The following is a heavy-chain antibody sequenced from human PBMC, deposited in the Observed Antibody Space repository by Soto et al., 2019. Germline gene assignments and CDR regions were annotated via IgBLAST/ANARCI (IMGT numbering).Heavy chain of an antibody. CDR3: AKVFCSIICHGAFDI. CDR1: GFTFNSHV. Sequence: EVELLESGGGLVQPGGSLRLSCAASGFTFNSHVMSWVRQAPGKGLEWVSSVSVSGDSTYYVDSVKGRFTISRDNSKNTLSLQMNSLRAEDTAVYYGAKVFCSIICHGAFDIWGQGTMVTVSS. D-gene: IGHD2-2*01. J-gene: IGHJ3*02. V-gene: IGHV3-23*01. CDR2: VSVSGDST.